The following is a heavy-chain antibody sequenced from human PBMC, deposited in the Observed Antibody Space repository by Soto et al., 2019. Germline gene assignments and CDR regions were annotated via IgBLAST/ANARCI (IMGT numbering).Heavy chain of an antibody. J-gene: IGHJ6*02. CDR1: GFNFSSYG. Sequence: QPGGSLRLSCAASGFNFSSYGMHWVRQTPGKGLEWMAVISYDGSKIYYADSVKGRFTISRDNSKKMMNLQMNSLRAEDTAVYFCAKGIVFRFLGWLGPGYYYGMDVWGQGTPVTVSS. V-gene: IGHV3-30*18. D-gene: IGHD3-3*01. CDR2: ISYDGSKI. CDR3: AKGIVFRFLGWLGPGYYYGMDV.